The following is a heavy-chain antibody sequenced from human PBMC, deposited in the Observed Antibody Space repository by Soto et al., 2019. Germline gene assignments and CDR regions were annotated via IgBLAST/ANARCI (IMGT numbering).Heavy chain of an antibody. Sequence: ASVKVSCKASGGTFSSYAISWVRQAPGQGLEWMGRIIPILGIANYAQKFQGRVTITADKSTSTAYMELSSLRSEDTAVYYCARARNIDYYDSSGYYYYFDYWGQGTLVTVSS. D-gene: IGHD3-22*01. V-gene: IGHV1-69*04. CDR3: ARARNIDYYDSSGYYYYFDY. CDR1: GGTFSSYA. CDR2: IIPILGIA. J-gene: IGHJ4*02.